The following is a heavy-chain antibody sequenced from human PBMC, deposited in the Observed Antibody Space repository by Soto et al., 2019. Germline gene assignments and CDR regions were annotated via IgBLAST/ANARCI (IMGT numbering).Heavy chain of an antibody. V-gene: IGHV3-33*01. J-gene: IGHJ4*02. CDR2: IWYDGSNK. CDR1: GFTFSTYG. CDR3: ASDRTPYGDTVDY. D-gene: IGHD4-17*01. Sequence: QPGGSLRLSCAASGFTFSTYGMHWVRQAPGKGLEWVAVIWYDGSNKKYAGSVKGRFTISRDNSKNMLYLHMNSLRAEDTAVYYCASDRTPYGDTVDYWGQGTLVTVSS.